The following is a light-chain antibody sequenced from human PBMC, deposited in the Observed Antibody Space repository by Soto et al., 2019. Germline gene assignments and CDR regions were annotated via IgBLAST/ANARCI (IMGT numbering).Light chain of an antibody. CDR2: ATS. Sequence: DIPMTQSPTSLPASVGDRVTITCRASQNVRSYVNWYQQKPGKAPNLLIYATSILQTGVPSRFSGTGTGTDFTLTINGLQPEDFATYFCQQGYTTRWTFGQGTMVEVK. J-gene: IGKJ1*01. V-gene: IGKV1-39*01. CDR1: QNVRSY. CDR3: QQGYTTRWT.